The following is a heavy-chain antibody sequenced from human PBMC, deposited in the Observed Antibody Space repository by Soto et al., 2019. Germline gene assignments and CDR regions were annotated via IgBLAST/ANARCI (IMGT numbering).Heavy chain of an antibody. D-gene: IGHD3-3*01. Sequence: SVKVSCKASGGTFSSYTISWVRQAPGQGLEWMGRIIPILGIANYAQKFQGRVTITADKSTSTAYMELSSLRSEDTAVYYCARHSGYYKFDYWGQGTLVTVSS. J-gene: IGHJ4*02. V-gene: IGHV1-69*02. CDR3: ARHSGYYKFDY. CDR2: IIPILGIA. CDR1: GGTFSSYT.